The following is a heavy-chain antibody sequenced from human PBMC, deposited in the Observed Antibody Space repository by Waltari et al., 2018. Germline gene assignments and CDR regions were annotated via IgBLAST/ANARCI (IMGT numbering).Heavy chain of an antibody. CDR2: IHHTGSI. D-gene: IGHD6-13*01. J-gene: IGHJ4*02. Sequence: QLQLQESGPGLLRPSETLSLTCTAAAGSISSTTDSWGWIRQPPGKGLEWIGSIHHTGSIYYNPSLKTRVTISVDTSKNQFSLKLISVTAADTAVYYCARGYSSSWYVPPYFDYWGQGTLVIVSS. CDR1: AGSISSTTDS. CDR3: ARGYSSSWYVPPYFDY. V-gene: IGHV4-39*07.